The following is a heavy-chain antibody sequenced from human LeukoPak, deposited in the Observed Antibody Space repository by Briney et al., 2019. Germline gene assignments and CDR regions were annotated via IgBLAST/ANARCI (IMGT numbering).Heavy chain of an antibody. CDR3: VTRVRVGYCSSICCLGPYYYYGMDV. CDR1: GGTFSSYA. D-gene: IGHD2-2*01. J-gene: IGHJ6*02. CDR2: IIPILGIA. Sequence: SVKVSCKASGGTFSSYAISWVREAPGQGLEWMGRIIPILGIANYAQKFQGRVTITADKSTSTAYMELSSLRSEDTAVYYCVTRVRVGYCSSICCLGPYYYYGMDVWGQGTTVTVSS. V-gene: IGHV1-69*04.